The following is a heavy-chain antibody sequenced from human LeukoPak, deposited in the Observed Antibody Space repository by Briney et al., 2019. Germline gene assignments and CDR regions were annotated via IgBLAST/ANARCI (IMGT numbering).Heavy chain of an antibody. V-gene: IGHV4-59*01. CDR1: SDSISNSY. CDR3: ARTVHYSSGWSPTYYFDY. Sequence: SETLSLTCNVYSDSISNSYWSWIRQPPGKGLEWIGHIYNIGNTNYNPSLKSRVTISEDTSKNQISLKLSSVTAADTAVYYCARTVHYSSGWSPTYYFDYWGQGTLVTVSS. J-gene: IGHJ4*02. D-gene: IGHD6-19*01. CDR2: IYNIGNT.